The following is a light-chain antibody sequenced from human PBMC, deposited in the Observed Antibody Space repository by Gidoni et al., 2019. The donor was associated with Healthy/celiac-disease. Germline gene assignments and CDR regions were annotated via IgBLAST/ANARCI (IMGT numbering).Light chain of an antibody. V-gene: IGKV1-39*01. CDR1: QSISSY. CDR3: QQSYSTPRT. J-gene: IGKJ1*01. CDR2: AAS. Sequence: DIQMTQSPSSLSGSVGDRVTITCRASQSISSYFNWYPQKPGKAPKLLIYAASSWQSGVPSRFSGSGSGTDFTLTISCLQPEDFATYYCQQSYSTPRTFGQGIKVEIK.